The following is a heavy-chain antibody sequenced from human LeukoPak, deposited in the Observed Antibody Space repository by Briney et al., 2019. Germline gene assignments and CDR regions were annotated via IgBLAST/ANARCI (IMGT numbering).Heavy chain of an antibody. CDR2: ISDTGRLS. CDR3: AKDFDYYDSSGYYGAEYFQH. Sequence: GGSLRLSCAASGFTFSSSAMSWVRQAPGKGLEWVAAISDTGRLSYCADSVKGRFTISRDNSKNTLYLQMNSLRAEDTAVYYCAKDFDYYDSSGYYGAEYFQHWGQGTLVTVSS. J-gene: IGHJ1*01. CDR1: GFTFSSSA. D-gene: IGHD3-22*01. V-gene: IGHV3-23*01.